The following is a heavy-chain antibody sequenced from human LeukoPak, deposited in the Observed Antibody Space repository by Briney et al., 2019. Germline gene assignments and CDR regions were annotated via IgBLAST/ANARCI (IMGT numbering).Heavy chain of an antibody. CDR1: GFTFSSYG. CDR2: IWYDGSNK. CDR3: AREKPGYSYGNDAFDI. Sequence: PGGSLRLSCAASGFTFSSYGMHWVRQAPGKGLEWVAGIWYDGSNKYYADSVKGRFTISRDNSKNTLYLQMNSLRAEDTAVYYCAREKPGYSYGNDAFDIWGQGTMVTVSS. D-gene: IGHD5-18*01. V-gene: IGHV3-33*01. J-gene: IGHJ3*02.